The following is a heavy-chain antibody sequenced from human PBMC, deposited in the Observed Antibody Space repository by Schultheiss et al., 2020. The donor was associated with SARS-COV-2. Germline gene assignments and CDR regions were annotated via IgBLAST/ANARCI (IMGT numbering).Heavy chain of an antibody. V-gene: IGHV3-30*07. CDR2: ISYDGSNK. CDR1: GFTFSSYA. J-gene: IGHJ4*02. CDR3: GAPTGY. D-gene: IGHD4-17*01. Sequence: GGSLRLSCAASGFTFSSYAMHWVRQAPGKGLEWVAVISYDGSNKYYADSVKGRFIISRDNSKNTLYLQMNSLRVEDTAVYYCGAPTGYWGQGTLVTVSS.